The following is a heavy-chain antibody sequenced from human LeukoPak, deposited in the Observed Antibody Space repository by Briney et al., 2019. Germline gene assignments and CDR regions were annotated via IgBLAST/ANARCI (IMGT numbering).Heavy chain of an antibody. J-gene: IGHJ6*03. CDR3: ARISRITMVRGYYYMDV. CDR2: IYTSGST. V-gene: IGHV4-4*07. CDR1: GGSISSYY. Sequence: SETLSLTCTVSGGSISSYYWSWIRQPAGKGLEWIGRIYTSGSTNYNPSLKSRVTMSVDTSKNQFSLKLSSVTAADTAVYYCARISRITMVRGYYYMDVWGKGTTVTVSS. D-gene: IGHD3-10*01.